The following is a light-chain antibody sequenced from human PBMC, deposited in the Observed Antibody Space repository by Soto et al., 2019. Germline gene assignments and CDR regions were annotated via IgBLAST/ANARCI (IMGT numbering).Light chain of an antibody. CDR3: HQYGLSPMVT. V-gene: IGKV3-20*01. CDR2: AAS. Sequence: EIVLTQSPGTLSLSRGERATLSCRASQSLASNYLAWYQHKPGQAPRLLIYAASSRATGIPDRFSGSGSGTDFTLTISRLEPEDLALYYCHQYGLSPMVTFGPGTKVDSK. J-gene: IGKJ3*01. CDR1: QSLASNY.